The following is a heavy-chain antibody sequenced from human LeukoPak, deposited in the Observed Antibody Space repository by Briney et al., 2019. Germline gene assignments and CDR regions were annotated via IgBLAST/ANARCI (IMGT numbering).Heavy chain of an antibody. Sequence: SETLSLTCTVSGGSISTYYWSWIRQPPGKGLEWIGYIYYSGSSNYNPSLKSRVTISVDTSKNQFSLKLSSVTVADTAVYYCARHTGIEGAFDIWGQGTMVTVSS. V-gene: IGHV4-59*01. CDR1: GGSISTYY. J-gene: IGHJ3*02. CDR3: ARHTGIEGAFDI. D-gene: IGHD1-14*01. CDR2: IYYSGSS.